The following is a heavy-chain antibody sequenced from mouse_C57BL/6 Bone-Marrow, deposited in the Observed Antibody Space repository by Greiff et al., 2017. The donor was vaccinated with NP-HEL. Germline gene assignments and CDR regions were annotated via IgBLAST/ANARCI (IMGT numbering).Heavy chain of an antibody. CDR1: GYAFSSSW. CDR2: IYPGDGDT. Sequence: VKVVESGPELVKPGASVKISCKASGYAFSSSWMNWVKQRPGKGLEWIGRIYPGDGDTNYNGKFKGKATLTADKSSSTAYMQLSSLTSEDSAVYFCARRGGLYAMDYWGQGTSVTVSS. D-gene: IGHD1-1*02. V-gene: IGHV1-82*01. J-gene: IGHJ4*01. CDR3: ARRGGLYAMDY.